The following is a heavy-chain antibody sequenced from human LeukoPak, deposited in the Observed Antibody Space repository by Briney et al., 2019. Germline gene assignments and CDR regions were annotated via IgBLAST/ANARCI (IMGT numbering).Heavy chain of an antibody. CDR1: GFPFSNFA. CDR2: ISGGGDNT. V-gene: IGHV3-23*01. Sequence: PGGSLRLSRAASGFPFSNFAMSWVRQAPGKGLEWVSTISGGGDNTYFADSVKGRFTISRDNSKNTLFLQMVSLRAEDTAVYYCAKFEGALLGNYYMDVWGKGTTVTVSS. J-gene: IGHJ6*03. CDR3: AKFEGALLGNYYMDV.